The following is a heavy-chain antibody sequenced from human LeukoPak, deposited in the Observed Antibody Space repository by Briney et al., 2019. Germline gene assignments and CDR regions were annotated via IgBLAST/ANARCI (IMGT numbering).Heavy chain of an antibody. J-gene: IGHJ4*02. Sequence: GASVKVSCKASGYTFTGYYMHWVRQAPGQGLEWMGWINPNSGGTNYAQKFQGRVTMTRDTSISTVYMEVRSLRSDDTAVYYCARGAVRGFKNDYWGQGTLVTVSS. CDR1: GYTFTGYY. D-gene: IGHD3-10*01. V-gene: IGHV1-2*02. CDR2: INPNSGGT. CDR3: ARGAVRGFKNDY.